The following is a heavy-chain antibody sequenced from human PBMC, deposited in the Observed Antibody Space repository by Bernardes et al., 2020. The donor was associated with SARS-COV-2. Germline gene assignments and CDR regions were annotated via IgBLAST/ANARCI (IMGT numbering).Heavy chain of an antibody. J-gene: IGHJ6*04. Sequence: ASVKVSCKASGYRFIAYYVHWVRQAPGQGLEWMGWITPNDGDTHYTQKFQEWVTMTIDTSSRAAYMELTRVKSDDTAVYYCARATGMGYYYGLDVWGKGTTVNVSS. CDR2: ITPNDGDT. V-gene: IGHV1-2*04. CDR3: ARATGMGYYYGLDV. CDR1: GYRFIAYY. D-gene: IGHD3-10*01.